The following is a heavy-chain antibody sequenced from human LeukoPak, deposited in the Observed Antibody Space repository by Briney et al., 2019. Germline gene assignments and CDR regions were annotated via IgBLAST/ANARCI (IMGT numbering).Heavy chain of an antibody. J-gene: IGHJ4*02. Sequence: ASVKVSCKASGYTFTSYGISWVRQAPGQGLEWMGWISAYNGNTNYAQKLQGRVTMTTDTSTSKDYMELRSLRSDDTVVYYCARASGVADYWGQGTLVTVSS. D-gene: IGHD5-12*01. CDR1: GYTFTSYG. CDR2: ISAYNGNT. CDR3: ARASGVADY. V-gene: IGHV1-18*01.